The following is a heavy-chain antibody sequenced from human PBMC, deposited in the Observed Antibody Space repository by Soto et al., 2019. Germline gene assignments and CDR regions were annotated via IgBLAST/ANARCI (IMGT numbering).Heavy chain of an antibody. J-gene: IGHJ4*02. V-gene: IGHV3-21*01. CDR2: ISSSSSYI. D-gene: IGHD5-12*01. CDR3: AREMATILYYFDY. Sequence: GGSLRLSCAASGFTFSSYSMNWVRQAPGKGLEWVSSISSSSSYIYYADSVKGRFTISRDNAKNSLYLQMNSLRAEDTAVYYCAREMATILYYFDYWGQGTLVTVSS. CDR1: GFTFSSYS.